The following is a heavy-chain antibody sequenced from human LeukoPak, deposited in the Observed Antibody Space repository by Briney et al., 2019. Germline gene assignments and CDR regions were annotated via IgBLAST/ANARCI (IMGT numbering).Heavy chain of an antibody. Sequence: SSETLSLTCTVSGASISSYYWSWIRQPPGKGLEWIGYIYYSGSTNYNPSLKSRVTISVDTSKNQFSLKLSSVTAADTAVYYCARRIVVTATLSWFDPWGQGTLVTVSS. CDR1: GASISSYY. V-gene: IGHV4-59*08. D-gene: IGHD2-21*02. CDR2: IYYSGST. J-gene: IGHJ5*02. CDR3: ARRIVVTATLSWFDP.